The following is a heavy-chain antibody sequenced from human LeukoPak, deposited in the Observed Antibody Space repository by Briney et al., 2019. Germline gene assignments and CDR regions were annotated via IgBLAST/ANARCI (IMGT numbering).Heavy chain of an antibody. CDR1: GFTFSSYA. V-gene: IGHV3-23*01. CDR2: ISGSGGST. J-gene: IGHJ3*02. Sequence: SGGSLRLSCAASGFTFSSYAMSWVRQAPGKGLEWVSAISGSGGSTYYADSVKGRFTISRDNSKNTLYLQMNSLRAEDTAVYYCFGITMVNDDAFDIWGQGTIVTVSS. CDR3: FGITMVNDDAFDI. D-gene: IGHD3-10*01.